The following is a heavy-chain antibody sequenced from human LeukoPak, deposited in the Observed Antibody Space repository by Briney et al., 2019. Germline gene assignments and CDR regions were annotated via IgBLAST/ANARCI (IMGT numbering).Heavy chain of an antibody. CDR2: VYNGGST. CDR3: ARDICDGGSCYYSRFDP. CDR1: GASIRDFD. D-gene: IGHD2-15*01. V-gene: IGHV4-59*01. J-gene: IGHJ5*02. Sequence: SETLSLTCTVSGASIRDFDWSWIRQSPGKGLEWIGEVYNGGSTNYNPSLKSRVAISPDTSKNQFSLTLSSVTSADTAVYYCARDICDGGSCYYSRFDPWGQGTLVTVSS.